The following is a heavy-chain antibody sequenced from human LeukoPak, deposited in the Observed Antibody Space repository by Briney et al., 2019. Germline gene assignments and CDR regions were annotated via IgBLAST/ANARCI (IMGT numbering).Heavy chain of an antibody. Sequence: SETLSLSCAVYGGSFSGYYWSWIRQPPGKGLEWIGEINHSGSTNYNPSLKSRVTISVDTSKNQFSLKLSSVTAADTAVYYCASGYSGYEMGGYWGQGTLVTVSS. V-gene: IGHV4-34*01. CDR3: ASGYSGYEMGGY. D-gene: IGHD5-12*01. CDR2: INHSGST. CDR1: GGSFSGYY. J-gene: IGHJ4*02.